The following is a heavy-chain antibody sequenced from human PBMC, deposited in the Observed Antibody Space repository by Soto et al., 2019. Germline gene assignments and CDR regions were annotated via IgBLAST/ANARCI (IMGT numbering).Heavy chain of an antibody. D-gene: IGHD3-10*01. V-gene: IGHV3-13*01. CDR2: IGTLSDT. CDR3: ARGRSFSYDSTPPPMFDP. CDR1: GFTFSTFD. J-gene: IGHJ5*02. Sequence: GGSLRLSCAGAGFTFSTFDIHWVRQAPGKGLEWVSGIGTLSDTFYAASVQGRFTISRQNAKNSVYLQMNSLRAGDTAFYYCARGRSFSYDSTPPPMFDPWGQGTLVTVSS.